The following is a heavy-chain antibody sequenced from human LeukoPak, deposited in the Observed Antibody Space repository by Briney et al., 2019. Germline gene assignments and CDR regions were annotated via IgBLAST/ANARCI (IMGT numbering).Heavy chain of an antibody. CDR1: GFTFSNSA. J-gene: IGHJ4*02. CDR2: ISTSGGSS. D-gene: IGHD3-22*01. CDR3: AIMHPYYDGSGYWVQ. V-gene: IGHV3-23*01. Sequence: GGSLRPSCPASGFTFSNSAMSWVRQAPGEGLEWVSGISTSGGSSSYATSVKGRFTISRDNPRNTLYMQMNSLRAEDTALYYCAIMHPYYDGSGYWVQWGQGTLVTVSS.